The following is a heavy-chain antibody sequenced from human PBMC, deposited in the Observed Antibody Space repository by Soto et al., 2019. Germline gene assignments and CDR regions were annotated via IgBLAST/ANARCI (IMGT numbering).Heavy chain of an antibody. D-gene: IGHD3-22*01. V-gene: IGHV4-4*02. CDR2: IYHSGST. CDR1: GGSMSSSNW. CDR3: ARVRVEDTMIVVVPSRYGMDV. Sequence: SGTLALSCAVSGGSMSSSNWWSFFRQPPGKGREWIGEIYHSGSTNYNPSLKSRVTISVDKSKNQFSLKLSSVTAADTAVYYCARVRVEDTMIVVVPSRYGMDVWGQATTVTVSS. J-gene: IGHJ6*02.